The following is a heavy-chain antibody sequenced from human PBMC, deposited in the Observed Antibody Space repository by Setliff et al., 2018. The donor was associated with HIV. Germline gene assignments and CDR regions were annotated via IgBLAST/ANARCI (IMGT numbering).Heavy chain of an antibody. J-gene: IGHJ6*03. CDR3: ARVPGYSSGTSYMDV. D-gene: IGHD6-19*01. Sequence: PSETLSLTCAVYGGSFSSYYWSWIRQPPGKGLEWIGEINHSGSTNYNPSLKSRVTISVDKSKNQFSLKLRSVTAADRAVYYCARVPGYSSGTSYMDVWGKGTTVTVSS. CDR1: GGSFSSYY. CDR2: INHSGST. V-gene: IGHV4-34*01.